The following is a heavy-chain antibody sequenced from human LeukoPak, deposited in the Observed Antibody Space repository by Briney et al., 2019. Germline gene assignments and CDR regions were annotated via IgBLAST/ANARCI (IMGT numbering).Heavy chain of an antibody. CDR1: GFTFSSYS. J-gene: IGHJ4*02. D-gene: IGHD1-26*01. CDR2: ISSSSSTI. CDR3: ATSGSYFRYYFDH. V-gene: IGHV3-48*04. Sequence: GGSLRLSCAASGFTFSSYSMNWVRQAPGKGLEWISYISSSSSTIYYADSVKGRFTISRDNAKNSLYLQMNSLRAEDTAVYYCATSGSYFRYYFDHWGQGTLVTVSS.